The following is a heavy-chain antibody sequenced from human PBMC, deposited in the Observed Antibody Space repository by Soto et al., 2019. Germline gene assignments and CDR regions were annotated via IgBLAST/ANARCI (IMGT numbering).Heavy chain of an antibody. CDR3: ARXRGYYDFWSGYSYGMDV. J-gene: IGHJ6*02. Sequence: LGESLKISCKGSGYSFTIYWIGWVRQMPGKGLEWMGIIYPGDSDTRYSPSFQGQVTISADKSISTAYLQWSSLKASDTAMYYCARXRGYYDFWSGYSYGMDVWGQGTTVTVSS. CDR2: IYPGDSDT. CDR1: GYSFTIYW. V-gene: IGHV5-51*01. D-gene: IGHD3-3*01.